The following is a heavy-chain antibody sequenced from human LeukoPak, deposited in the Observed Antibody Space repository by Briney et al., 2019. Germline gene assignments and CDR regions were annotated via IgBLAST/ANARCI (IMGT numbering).Heavy chain of an antibody. CDR2: ISPSGNT. V-gene: IGHV4-34*01. J-gene: IGHJ4*02. D-gene: IGHD4-11*01. CDR3: ARRVRSADYRLDY. Sequence: MPSETLSLTCAVYGGSFTIYSWTWIRQPPGKSLEWVGEISPSGNTQYNPSLKSRVTISLDASKSQFYLKLNSVTAADTAVYYCARRVRSADYRLDYWGQGTLDTVSS. CDR1: GGSFTIYS.